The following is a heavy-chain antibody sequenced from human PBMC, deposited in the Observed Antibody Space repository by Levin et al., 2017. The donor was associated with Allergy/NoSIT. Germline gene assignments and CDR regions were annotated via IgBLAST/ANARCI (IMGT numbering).Heavy chain of an antibody. Sequence: ASETLSLTCTVSGGSISSYYWSWIRQPAGKGLEWIGRIYTSGSTNYNPSLKSRVTMSVDTSKNQFSLKLSSVTAADTAVYYCARGYCSSTSCFPAGFDPWGQGTLVTVSS. CDR3: ARGYCSSTSCFPAGFDP. V-gene: IGHV4-4*07. CDR2: IYTSGST. J-gene: IGHJ5*02. CDR1: GGSISSYY. D-gene: IGHD2-2*01.